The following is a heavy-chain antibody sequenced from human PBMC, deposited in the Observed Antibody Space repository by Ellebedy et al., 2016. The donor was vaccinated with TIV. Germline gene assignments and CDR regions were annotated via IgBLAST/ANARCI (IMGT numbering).Heavy chain of an antibody. J-gene: IGHJ4*02. CDR3: ARMEFGGY. Sequence: SETLSLTCSVSGGSITSYYWAWIRHSPGRGLEYIGYAHYSGQKHYNPSLKSRVSISLDTSKNQFPLDLDSVIPADTAVYYCARMEFGGYWGQGILVTVSS. V-gene: IGHV4-59*01. CDR1: GGSITSYY. CDR2: AHYSGQK. D-gene: IGHD3-10*01.